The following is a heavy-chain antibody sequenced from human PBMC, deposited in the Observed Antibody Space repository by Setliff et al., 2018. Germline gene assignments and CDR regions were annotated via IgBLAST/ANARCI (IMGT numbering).Heavy chain of an antibody. CDR1: GDSIISNTYY. CDR3: ARHRGYSYGRIDY. D-gene: IGHD5-18*01. CDR2: IYYNGNS. J-gene: IGHJ4*02. V-gene: IGHV4-39*01. Sequence: SETLSLTCTVSGDSIISNTYYWGWIRQPPGKGLEWIGSIYYNGNSYYNPSLKSRVTISVDTSKNQFSLKLSSVTAADTAVYYCARHRGYSYGRIDYWGQGTLVTVSS.